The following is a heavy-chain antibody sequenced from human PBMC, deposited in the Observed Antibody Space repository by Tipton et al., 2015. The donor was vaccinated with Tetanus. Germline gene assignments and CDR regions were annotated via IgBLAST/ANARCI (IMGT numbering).Heavy chain of an antibody. D-gene: IGHD2-2*01. CDR2: ISGSGGTT. CDR1: GFTFSNFG. Sequence: SLRLSCAASGFTFSNFGMSWVRQAPGKGLEWVSGISGSGGTTYYADSVKGQFTTSRDSAKNTLFLQMSSLRAEDTAVYYCAKEIRETSSNYYYYGMDVWGQGTTVTVSS. J-gene: IGHJ6*02. CDR3: AKEIRETSSNYYYYGMDV. V-gene: IGHV3-23*01.